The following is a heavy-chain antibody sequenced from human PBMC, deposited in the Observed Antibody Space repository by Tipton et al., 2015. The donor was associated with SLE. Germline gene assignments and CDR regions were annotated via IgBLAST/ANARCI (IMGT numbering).Heavy chain of an antibody. D-gene: IGHD4-23*01. CDR2: IRYDGSNK. V-gene: IGHV3-30*02. CDR1: GFTFSSHG. Sequence: FLRLSCAASGFTFSSHGFHWVRQAPGKGLEWVAFIRYDGSNKYYADSVKGRFTISRDNSKNTLYLQMNTLRPEDTAVYYCAKEGPSVGGMNIWGQWTAVTVSS. CDR3: AKEGPSVGGMNI. J-gene: IGHJ6*02.